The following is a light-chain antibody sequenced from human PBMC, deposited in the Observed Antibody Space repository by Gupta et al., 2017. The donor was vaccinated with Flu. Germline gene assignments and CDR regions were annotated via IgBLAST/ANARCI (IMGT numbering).Light chain of an antibody. Sequence: QSALTQPASVSGSPGQSITISCTGTSSDVGGYNYVSWYQQHPGKAPKVMIYEVRNRPPGVSNRFSGSKAGNTASLTISGRQAEDEADYYCTSYTTRNTWVFGGGTKLTVL. J-gene: IGLJ3*02. CDR2: EVR. V-gene: IGLV2-14*01. CDR1: SSDVGGYNY. CDR3: TSYTTRNTWV.